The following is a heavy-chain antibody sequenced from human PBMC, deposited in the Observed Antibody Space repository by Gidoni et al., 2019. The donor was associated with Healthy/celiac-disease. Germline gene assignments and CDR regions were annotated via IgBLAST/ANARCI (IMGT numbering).Heavy chain of an antibody. D-gene: IGHD5-18*01. Sequence: EVQLVESGGGLVKPGGSLRLSLAASCFPFGSYSMNWLLQAPGKGMEWVSSISSSSSYIYYADSVKGRFTISRDNDKNSLYLQMNSLRAEDTAVYYCARDSGGVDTAMVTGYEDLYYYYGMDVWGQGTTVTVSS. CDR2: ISSSSSYI. CDR3: ARDSGGVDTAMVTGYEDLYYYYGMDV. J-gene: IGHJ6*02. CDR1: CFPFGSYS. V-gene: IGHV3-21*01.